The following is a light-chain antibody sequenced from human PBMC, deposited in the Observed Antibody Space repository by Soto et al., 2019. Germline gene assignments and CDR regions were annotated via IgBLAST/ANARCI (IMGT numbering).Light chain of an antibody. CDR2: AAS. J-gene: IGKJ1*01. Sequence: AIQLTQSPSSLSASVGDRVTITCRASQAIRTALGWYQQKPGKVPKLLIYAASTLQSGVPSRFSGSGSGTDXTLTIXSXXXEDXXTYYCLLDFRYFWAFGQGXKVDIK. CDR3: LLDFRYFWA. CDR1: QAIRTA. V-gene: IGKV1-6*01.